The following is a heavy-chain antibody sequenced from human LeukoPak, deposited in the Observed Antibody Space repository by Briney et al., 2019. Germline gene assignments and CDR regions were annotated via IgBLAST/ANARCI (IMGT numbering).Heavy chain of an antibody. CDR1: GYSISSSNW. CDR2: IYYSGST. V-gene: IGHV4-28*03. J-gene: IGHJ4*02. CDR3: ARAPRVGAPFDY. D-gene: IGHD1-26*01. Sequence: SDTLSLTCAVSGYSISSSNWWGWIRQPPGKGLEWIGYIYYSGSTNYNPSLKSRVTMSVDTSKNQFSLKLSSVTAADTAVYYCARAPRVGAPFDYWGQGTLVTVSS.